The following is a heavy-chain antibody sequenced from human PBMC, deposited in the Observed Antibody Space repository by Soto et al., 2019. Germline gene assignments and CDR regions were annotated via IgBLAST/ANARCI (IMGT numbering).Heavy chain of an antibody. CDR2: ISYNGDTT. CDR3: ARDQIPGPPDYCDY. J-gene: IGHJ4*02. Sequence: QVQLVESGGAVVQPGRSLRLSCADSGFAFSSYAMHWVRQAPGKGLEWVAVISYNGDTTYYAESVKGRFTISRDNSKNTLYLQMNSLRAEDTAVYYCARDQIPGPPDYCDYWGQGTLVTVSS. V-gene: IGHV3-30-3*01. CDR1: GFAFSSYA.